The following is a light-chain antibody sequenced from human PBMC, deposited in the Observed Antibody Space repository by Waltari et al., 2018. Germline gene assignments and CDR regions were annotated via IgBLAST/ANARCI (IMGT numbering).Light chain of an antibody. CDR1: QSLLHSNGYNY. V-gene: IGKV2-28*01. CDR2: LGS. CDR3: MQALQTPLT. J-gene: IGKJ4*01. Sequence: DTVLTQSPLSLPVPPGEPAAISCRFPQSLLHSNGYNYSDWYLQKPGQSPQLLIYLGSNRASGVPDRFSGSGSGTDFTLKISRVEAEDVGVYYCMQALQTPLTFGGGTKVEIK.